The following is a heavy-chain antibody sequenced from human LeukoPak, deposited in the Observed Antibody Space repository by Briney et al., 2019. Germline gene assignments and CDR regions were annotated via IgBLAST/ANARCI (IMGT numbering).Heavy chain of an antibody. D-gene: IGHD3-10*01. CDR1: GFTFSSYS. V-gene: IGHV3-53*01. CDR3: ARDLASSGGY. Sequence: GGSLRLSCAASGFTFSSYSMNWVRQAPGKGLEWVSAIYSGGSTYYAASVKGRFTISRDNSKNTLYLQMNSLRAEDTAMYYCARDLASSGGYWGQGTLVTVSS. J-gene: IGHJ4*02. CDR2: IYSGGST.